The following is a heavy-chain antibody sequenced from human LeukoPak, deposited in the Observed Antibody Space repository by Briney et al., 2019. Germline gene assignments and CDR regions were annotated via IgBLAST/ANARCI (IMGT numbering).Heavy chain of an antibody. D-gene: IGHD3-9*01. CDR2: INHSGST. CDR1: GGSISSYY. V-gene: IGHV4-34*01. Sequence: SETLSLTCTVSGGSISSYYWSWIRQPPGKGLEWIGEINHSGSTNYNPSLKGRVTISVDTSKSQFSLKLSSVTAADTAIYYCARWAYYDILTGYSPPGDFWGQGTLVTVSS. J-gene: IGHJ4*02. CDR3: ARWAYYDILTGYSPPGDF.